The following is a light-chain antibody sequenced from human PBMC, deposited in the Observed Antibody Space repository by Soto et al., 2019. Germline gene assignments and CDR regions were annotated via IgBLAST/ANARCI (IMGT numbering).Light chain of an antibody. Sequence: ESLMTQSPDILSVSRRERATLSCRASQSLRSSLAWYQQKPGQAPRLLIYDASTRATGIPARFSGSGSGTDFTLTISGLQSEDFAVYYCQQYNNWPQTFGHGTKVDI. V-gene: IGKV3-15*01. J-gene: IGKJ1*01. CDR2: DAS. CDR1: QSLRSS. CDR3: QQYNNWPQT.